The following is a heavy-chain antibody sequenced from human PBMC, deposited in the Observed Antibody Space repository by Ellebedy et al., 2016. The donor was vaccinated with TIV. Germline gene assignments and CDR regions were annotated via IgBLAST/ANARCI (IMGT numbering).Heavy chain of an antibody. J-gene: IGHJ5*02. V-gene: IGHV4-59*01. CDR2: IYYSGST. CDR1: GGSISSYY. CDR3: ARGGTVAGTEWFDP. D-gene: IGHD6-19*01. Sequence: PETLSLTXTVSGGSISSYYWSWIRQPPGKGLEWIGYIYYSGSTNYNPSLKSRVTISVDTSKNQFSLKLSSVTAADTAVYYCARGGTVAGTEWFDPWGQGTLVTVSS.